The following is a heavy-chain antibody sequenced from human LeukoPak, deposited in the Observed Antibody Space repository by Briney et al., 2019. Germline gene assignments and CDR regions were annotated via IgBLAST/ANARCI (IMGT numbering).Heavy chain of an antibody. CDR3: AREATYYYHYMDV. V-gene: IGHV4-59*01. CDR2: IYYSGST. CDR1: GGSISSYY. Sequence: SETLSLTCTVSGGSISSYYWSWIRQPPGKGLEWIGYIYYSGSTNYNPSLKSRVTISVDTSKNQFSLKLSSVTAADTAVYYCAREATYYYHYMDVWGKGTTVTISS. J-gene: IGHJ6*03.